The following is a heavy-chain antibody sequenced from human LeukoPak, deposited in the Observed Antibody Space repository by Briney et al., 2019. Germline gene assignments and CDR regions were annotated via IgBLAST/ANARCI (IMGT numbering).Heavy chain of an antibody. D-gene: IGHD6-19*01. V-gene: IGHV1-46*01. CDR2: ISPSGGST. CDR1: GYTFTSNY. J-gene: IGHJ4*02. Sequence: ASVKVSCKAFGYTFTSNYMHWVRQAPGQGPEWMGVISPSGGSTTYAQKFQGRVTLTRDMSTSTDYLELSSLRSEDTAVYYCARGIAVAGTNGDDYWGQGTLVTVSS. CDR3: ARGIAVAGTNGDDY.